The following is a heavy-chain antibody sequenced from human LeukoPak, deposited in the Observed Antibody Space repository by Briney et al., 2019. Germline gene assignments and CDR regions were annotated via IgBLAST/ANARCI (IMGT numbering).Heavy chain of an antibody. D-gene: IGHD4-17*01. CDR1: GFTFSSYS. Sequence: PGGSLRLSCAASGFTFSSYSMNWVRQAPGKGLEWVGRFKSNTDGGTTDYAAPVKGRFTISGDDSKNMLYLQMNSLKTEDTAVYYCTTSSVYYGEGHWGQGTLVTVSS. V-gene: IGHV3-15*01. J-gene: IGHJ4*02. CDR2: FKSNTDGGTT. CDR3: TTSSVYYGEGH.